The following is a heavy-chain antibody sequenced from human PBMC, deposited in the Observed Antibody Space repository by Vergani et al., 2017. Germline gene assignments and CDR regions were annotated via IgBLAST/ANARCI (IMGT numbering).Heavy chain of an antibody. V-gene: IGHV3-15*01. J-gene: IGHJ3*01. D-gene: IGHD6-13*01. CDR3: ARDASWYSSSWDAFDL. CDR2: SKSKTDGGTT. Sequence: EVQLVESGGGLVKPGGSLRLSCAASGFTFSNAWMSWVRQAPGKGLEWVGRSKSKTDGGTTDYAAPVKGRFTISRDDSKNTLYLQMNSLKTEDTAVYYCARDASWYSSSWDAFDLWGQGTMVTVSS. CDR1: GFTFSNAW.